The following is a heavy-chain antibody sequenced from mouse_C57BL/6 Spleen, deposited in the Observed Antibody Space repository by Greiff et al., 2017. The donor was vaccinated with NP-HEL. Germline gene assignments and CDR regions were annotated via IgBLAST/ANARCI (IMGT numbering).Heavy chain of an antibody. Sequence: VKLQQSGAELARPGASVKLSCKASGYTFTSYGISWVKQRTGQGLEWIGEIYPRSGNTYYNEKFKGKATLTADKSSSTAYMELRSLTSEDSAVYFCARWGDYDAAWFAYWGQGTLVTVSA. CDR1: GYTFTSYG. CDR2: IYPRSGNT. CDR3: ARWGDYDAAWFAY. V-gene: IGHV1-81*01. J-gene: IGHJ3*01. D-gene: IGHD2-4*01.